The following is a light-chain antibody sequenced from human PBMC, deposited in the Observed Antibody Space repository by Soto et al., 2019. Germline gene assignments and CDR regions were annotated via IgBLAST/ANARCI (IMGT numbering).Light chain of an antibody. J-gene: IGLJ2*01. Sequence: QSALTQPASVSGSPGQSIAISCTGSSSDVGGYRDVAWYQQHPGKATKLMMYDVSNRPSGVSDRFSGSRSGNTASLTISGLQAEDEDDYYGSSYTSSSTLVFGGGTKLTVL. V-gene: IGLV2-14*01. CDR1: SSDVGGYRD. CDR2: DVS. CDR3: SSYTSSSTLV.